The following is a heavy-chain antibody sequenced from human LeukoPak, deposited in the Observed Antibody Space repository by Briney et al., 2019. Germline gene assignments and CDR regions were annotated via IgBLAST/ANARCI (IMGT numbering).Heavy chain of an antibody. V-gene: IGHV3-23*01. CDR3: ASRIVAGTKAFDY. J-gene: IGHJ4*02. CDR1: GFTFSSYA. Sequence: GGSLRLSCAASGFTFSSYAMSWVRQAPGKGLEGVSVICGSGGSTYSADSVKGRFTISRDNSKTTLYLQKNILRAEDTAVYYCASRIVAGTKAFDYWGQGTLVTVSS. CDR2: ICGSGGST. D-gene: IGHD6-19*01.